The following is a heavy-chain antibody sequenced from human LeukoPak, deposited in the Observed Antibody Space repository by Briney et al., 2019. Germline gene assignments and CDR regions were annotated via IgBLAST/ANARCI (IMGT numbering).Heavy chain of an antibody. D-gene: IGHD5-24*01. J-gene: IGHJ5*02. V-gene: IGHV4-59*01. CDR1: GGSINSYY. CDR3: ARARDGHINNWFDP. Sequence: SETLSLTCTVSGGSINSYYWGWTRQPPGKGLEWIGYIYYSGSTNYNPSLRSRVTISVDTSRNQFSLKMSSVTAADTAVYYCARARDGHINNWFDPWGQGTLVIVSS. CDR2: IYYSGST.